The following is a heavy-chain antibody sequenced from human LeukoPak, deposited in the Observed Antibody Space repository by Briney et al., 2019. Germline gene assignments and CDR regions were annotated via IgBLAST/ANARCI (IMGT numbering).Heavy chain of an antibody. D-gene: IGHD6-13*01. CDR3: ARDQEQLVPPLYNWFDP. Sequence: KSGGSLRLSCAASGFTFSSYSMNWVRQAPGKGLEWVSSISSSSSYIYYADSVKGRFTISRDNAKNSLYLQMNSLRAEDTAVYYCARDQEQLVPPLYNWFDPWGQGTLVTVSS. V-gene: IGHV3-21*01. CDR2: ISSSSSYI. J-gene: IGHJ5*02. CDR1: GFTFSSYS.